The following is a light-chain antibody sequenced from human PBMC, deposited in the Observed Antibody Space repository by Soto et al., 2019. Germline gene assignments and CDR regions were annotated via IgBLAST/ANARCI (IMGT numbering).Light chain of an antibody. J-gene: IGKJ2*01. CDR2: GAS. V-gene: IGKV3-20*01. CDR3: QQYSRSPGT. Sequence: PEESATLTSRDSPGAGCTYLAWYQQKPGQAPRLLISGASRRATEIPDRFSGSGSETDFTLTISRLEPEDFAVYHCQQYSRSPGTFGQGTKLEI. CDR1: PGAGCTY.